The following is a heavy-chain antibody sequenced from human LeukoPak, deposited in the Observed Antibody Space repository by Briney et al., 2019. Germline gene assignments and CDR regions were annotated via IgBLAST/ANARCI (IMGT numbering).Heavy chain of an antibody. CDR1: GFTFSNAW. Sequence: GSLRLSCAASGFTFSNAWMSWIRQPPGKGLEWIGEINHSGSTNYNPSLKSRVTISVDTSKNQFSLKLSSVTAADTAVYYCARVRALVVPAARDYYYGMDVWGKGTTVTVSS. V-gene: IGHV4-34*01. CDR2: INHSGST. D-gene: IGHD2-2*01. J-gene: IGHJ6*04. CDR3: ARVRALVVPAARDYYYGMDV.